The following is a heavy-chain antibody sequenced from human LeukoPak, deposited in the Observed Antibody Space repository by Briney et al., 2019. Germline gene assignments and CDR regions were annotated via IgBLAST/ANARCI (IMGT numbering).Heavy chain of an antibody. D-gene: IGHD3-10*01. CDR2: ISGSGGST. J-gene: IGHJ4*02. CDR1: GFTFSDYY. CDR3: AKVDGASKASVY. Sequence: GGSLRLSCAASGFTFSDYYMSWVRQAPGRGLEWVSSISGSGGSTYYADSVKGRFTISRDNSKNTLYLQMYSLRAEDTAVYYCAKVDGASKASVYWGQGALVTVSS. V-gene: IGHV3-23*01.